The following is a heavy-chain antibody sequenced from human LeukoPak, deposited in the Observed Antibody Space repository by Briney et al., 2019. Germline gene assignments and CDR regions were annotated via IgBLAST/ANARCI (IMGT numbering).Heavy chain of an antibody. CDR1: GFTFSDYY. Sequence: GESLKISCAASGFTFSDYYMSWIRQAPGKGLEWVSYISSVSTTIDYADSVKGRFTISRDNAKNSLYLQMNSLRAEDTAVYYCARSIYTTVTTWYYFDFWGQGTLVTVSS. CDR3: ARSIYTTVTTWYYFDF. J-gene: IGHJ4*02. V-gene: IGHV3-11*01. D-gene: IGHD4-17*01. CDR2: ISSVSTTI.